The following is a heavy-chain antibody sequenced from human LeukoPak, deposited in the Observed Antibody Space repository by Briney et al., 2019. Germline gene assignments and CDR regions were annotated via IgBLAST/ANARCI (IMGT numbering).Heavy chain of an antibody. Sequence: SETLSLTCTVSGGSINSYYWSWIRQPPGKGLEWIGFIYYRGSTNYNPSLKSRVTISVDTSKNQFSLKLSSVTAADTAVYYCARHIRDGYNYLDYWGLGTLVTVSS. CDR1: GGSINSYY. V-gene: IGHV4-59*08. CDR3: ARHIRDGYNYLDY. J-gene: IGHJ4*02. CDR2: IYYRGST. D-gene: IGHD5-24*01.